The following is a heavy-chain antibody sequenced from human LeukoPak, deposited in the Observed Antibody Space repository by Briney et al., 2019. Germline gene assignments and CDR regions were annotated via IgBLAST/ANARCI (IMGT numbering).Heavy chain of an antibody. CDR1: GGSFSGYY. CDR2: INHSGST. J-gene: IGHJ4*02. CDR3: AVGAAAN. Sequence: SETLSLTCAVYGGSFSGYYWSWIRQPPGKGLEWIGEINHSGSTNYNPSLKSRVTISVDTSKNQFSLKLSSVTAADTAVYYCAVGAAANWGQGTPVTVSS. D-gene: IGHD6-13*01. V-gene: IGHV4-34*01.